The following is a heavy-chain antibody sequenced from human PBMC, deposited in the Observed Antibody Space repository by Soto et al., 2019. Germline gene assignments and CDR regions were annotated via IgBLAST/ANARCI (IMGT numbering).Heavy chain of an antibody. CDR1: GGTFSSYA. CDR3: ARDRPPARPGRANWFDP. V-gene: IGHV1-69*01. J-gene: IGHJ5*02. CDR2: IIPIFGTA. Sequence: QVQLVQSGAEVKKPGSSVKVSCKASGGTFSSYAISWVRQAPGQGLEWMGGIIPIFGTANYAQKFQGRVTITADESTSTAYMELSSLRSEDTAVYYCARDRPPARPGRANWFDPWGQGTLVTVSS.